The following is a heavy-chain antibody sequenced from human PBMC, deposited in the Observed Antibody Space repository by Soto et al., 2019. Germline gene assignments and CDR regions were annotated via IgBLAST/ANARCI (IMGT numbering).Heavy chain of an antibody. CDR2: IYYSGST. CDR1: GGSISSYY. Sequence: PSETLSLTCTVSGGSISSYYWSWIRQPPGKGLEWIGYIYYSGSTNYNPSLKSRVTISVDTSKNQFSLKLSSVTAADTAVYYCARGPTHLLWFGELMNWFDPWGQGTLVTVSS. V-gene: IGHV4-59*01. J-gene: IGHJ5*02. D-gene: IGHD3-10*01. CDR3: ARGPTHLLWFGELMNWFDP.